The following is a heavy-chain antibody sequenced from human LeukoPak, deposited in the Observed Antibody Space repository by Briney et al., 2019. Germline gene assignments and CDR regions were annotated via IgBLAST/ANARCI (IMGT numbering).Heavy chain of an antibody. J-gene: IGHJ6*02. V-gene: IGHV4-39*01. CDR1: GGSISSSSYY. CDR3: ARLPYYPYYYGMDV. Sequence: SETLSLTCAVSGGSISSSSYYWGWIRQPPGKGLEWIGSIYYSGSTYYNPSLKSRVTISVDTSKNQFSLKLSSVTAADTAVYYCARLPYYPYYYGMDVWGQGTLVTVSS. CDR2: IYYSGST.